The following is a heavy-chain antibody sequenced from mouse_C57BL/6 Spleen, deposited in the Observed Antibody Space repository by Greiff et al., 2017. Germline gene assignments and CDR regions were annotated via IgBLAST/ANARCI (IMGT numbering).Heavy chain of an antibody. V-gene: IGHV1-18*01. J-gene: IGHJ1*03. CDR3: ARDCQYYGSRDWYFDV. Sequence: EVQLQQSGPELVKPGASVKIPCKASGYTFTDYNMDWVKQSHGKSLEWIGDINPNNGGTIYNQKFKGKATLPVDKSSSTAYMELRSLTSEDTAGYYCARDCQYYGSRDWYFDVWGTGTTVTVSS. CDR2: INPNNGGT. D-gene: IGHD1-1*01. CDR1: GYTFTDYN.